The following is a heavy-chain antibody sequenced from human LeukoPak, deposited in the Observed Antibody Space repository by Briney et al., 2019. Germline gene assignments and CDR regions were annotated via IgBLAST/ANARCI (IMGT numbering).Heavy chain of an antibody. V-gene: IGHV3-21*04. D-gene: IGHD3-10*01. CDR2: ITSSSSYI. Sequence: GGSLRLSCAASGFTFSTYTMNWVRQAPGKGLEWVSSITSSSSYIYYADSVKGRFTISRDNSKNTLFLQMNSLRAEDTAVYYCAKGYYGSGSYGWFDYWGQGTLVTVSS. CDR3: AKGYYGSGSYGWFDY. CDR1: GFTFSTYT. J-gene: IGHJ4*02.